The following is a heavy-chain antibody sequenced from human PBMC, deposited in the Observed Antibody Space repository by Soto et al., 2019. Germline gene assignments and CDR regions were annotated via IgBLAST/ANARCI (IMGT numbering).Heavy chain of an antibody. CDR1: GGSISSGGYF. CDR3: ARDGCTGGSCYVLN. V-gene: IGHV4-31*03. J-gene: IGHJ4*02. D-gene: IGHD2-15*01. CDR2: IYYSGST. Sequence: QVQLQESGPGLVKPSQTLSLTCTVSGGSISSGGYFWSWIRQHPGKGLEWIGNIYYSGSTYYNPSRTSRLSISVDTSKNQFSRKLSSVTAADTAVYYCARDGCTGGSCYVLNWGQGTLVTVSS.